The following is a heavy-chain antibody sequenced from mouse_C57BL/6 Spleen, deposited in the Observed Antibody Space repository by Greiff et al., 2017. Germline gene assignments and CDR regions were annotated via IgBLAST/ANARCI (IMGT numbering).Heavy chain of an antibody. CDR2: IWRGGST. V-gene: IGHV2-5*01. Sequence: QVQLQQSGPGLVQPSQSLSITCTVSGFSLTSYGVHWVRQTPGKGLEWLGVIWRGGSTAYNAAFMSRLSITKDNSKSQVFFKMNSLQADDTAIYYCSKNSFYSSYAMDYWGQGTSVTVSS. J-gene: IGHJ4*01. CDR3: SKNSFYSSYAMDY. CDR1: GFSLTSYG. D-gene: IGHD2-3*01.